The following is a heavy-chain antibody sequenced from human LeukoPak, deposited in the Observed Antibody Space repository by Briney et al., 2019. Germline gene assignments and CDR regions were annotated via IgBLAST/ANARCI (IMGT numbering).Heavy chain of an antibody. J-gene: IGHJ4*02. CDR2: IYYSGST. CDR1: GGSISSSSYY. V-gene: IGHV4-39*07. D-gene: IGHD3-22*01. Sequence: SETLSLTCTVSGGSISSSSYYWGWIRQPPGKGLEWIGSIYYSGSTYYNPSLKSRVTISVDTSKNQFSLKLSSVTAADTAVYYCASSWFPNDYWGQGTLVTVSS. CDR3: ASSWFPNDY.